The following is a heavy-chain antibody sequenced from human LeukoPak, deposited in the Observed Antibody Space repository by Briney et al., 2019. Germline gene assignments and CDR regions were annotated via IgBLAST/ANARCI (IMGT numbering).Heavy chain of an antibody. D-gene: IGHD2-21*02. CDR1: GYTLTGYY. J-gene: IGHJ4*02. CDR3: ARVYSQVVTAPLFDY. Sequence: GASVKVSCKASGYTLTGYYMHWVRQAPGQGLEWMGWINPNSGGTNYAQKFQGRVTMTRDTSISTAYMELSRLRSDDTAVYYCARVYSQVVTAPLFDYWGQGTLVTVSS. CDR2: INPNSGGT. V-gene: IGHV1-2*02.